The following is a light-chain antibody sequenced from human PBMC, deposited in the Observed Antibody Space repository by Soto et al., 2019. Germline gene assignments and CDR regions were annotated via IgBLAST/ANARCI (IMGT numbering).Light chain of an antibody. CDR1: QSVSSN. CDR2: DAS. V-gene: IGKV3-15*01. CDR3: QQYNNWPPLT. J-gene: IGKJ4*01. Sequence: EIVMTQSPATLSVSPGERATLSCRASQSVSSNLAWYQQKPGQAPRLLIYDASTRATGIPARFSGSGSGTEFTLTISSLQSEDFAVYYCQQYNNWPPLTFGRGTKVDIK.